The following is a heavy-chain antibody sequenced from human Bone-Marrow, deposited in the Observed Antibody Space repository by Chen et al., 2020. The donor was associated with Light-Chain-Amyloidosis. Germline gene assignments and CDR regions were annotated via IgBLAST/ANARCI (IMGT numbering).Heavy chain of an antibody. J-gene: IGHJ4*02. V-gene: IGHV3-23*01. D-gene: IGHD6-19*01. CDR1: GFTFNSYT. CDR2: FSGSDGRT. Sequence: EVQLLESGGGLVQPGGSLRLSCAASGFTFNSYTLNWVRQGPGKGLEWVSSFSGSDGRTYYADSVKGRFTISRDNAKNSLYLEMNSLRVEDTAVYYCVSWVAGCGCFDNWGQGTLVTVSS. CDR3: VSWVAGCGCFDN.